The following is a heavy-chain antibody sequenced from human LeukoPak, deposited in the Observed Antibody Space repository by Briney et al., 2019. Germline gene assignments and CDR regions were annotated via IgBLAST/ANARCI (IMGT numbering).Heavy chain of an antibody. CDR2: IYSGGST. CDR3: AKTTVTTGNYYGLDV. Sequence: GGSLRLSCAASGFTVSSNYMSWVRQAPGKGLEWVSVIYSGGSTYYADSVKGRFTISRDNSKNTLYLQMNSLRAEDTAVYYCAKTTVTTGNYYGLDVWGQGTTVTVSS. CDR1: GFTVSSNY. V-gene: IGHV3-53*01. D-gene: IGHD4-17*01. J-gene: IGHJ6*02.